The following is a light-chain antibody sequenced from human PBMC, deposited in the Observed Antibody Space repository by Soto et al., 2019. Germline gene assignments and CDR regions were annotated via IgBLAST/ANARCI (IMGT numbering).Light chain of an antibody. V-gene: IGKV3-11*01. CDR1: QSVSIY. J-gene: IGKJ2*01. CDR2: DAS. CDR3: QQRSIWSPYT. Sequence: EIVLTQSPATLSLSPGERATLSCRASQSVSIYLAWYQQKPGQAPRLLIYDASNRATGIPARFSGSGSGTDFTLSISSLEPEDFAFYYCQQRSIWSPYTFGQGTKLEIK.